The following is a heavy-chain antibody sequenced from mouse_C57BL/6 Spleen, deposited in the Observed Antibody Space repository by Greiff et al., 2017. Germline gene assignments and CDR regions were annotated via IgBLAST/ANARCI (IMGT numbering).Heavy chain of an antibody. D-gene: IGHD1-1*01. J-gene: IGHJ1*03. Sequence: EVQGVESGGGLVKPGGSLKLSCAASGFTFSSYAMSWVRQTPEKRLEWVATISDGGSYTYSPDNVKGRFTISRDNAKNNLYLQLSHLKSGDTAMYDCAGEGGVFITTVVASRYFDVWGTGTTVTVSA. CDR2: ISDGGSYT. CDR1: GFTFSSYA. CDR3: AGEGGVFITTVVASRYFDV. V-gene: IGHV5-4*01.